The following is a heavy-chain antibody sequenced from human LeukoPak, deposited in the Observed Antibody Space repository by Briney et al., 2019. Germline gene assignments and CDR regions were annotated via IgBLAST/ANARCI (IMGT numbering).Heavy chain of an antibody. J-gene: IGHJ6*03. V-gene: IGHV4-34*01. CDR3: ARGYPGYYYHYMDV. CDR1: SGSFSDYY. D-gene: IGHD2-2*02. Sequence: PSETLSLTCAVYSGSFSDYYWSWIRQPPGKGLEWIGEINHSGSTNYNPSLKSRVTFSVDTSKNQFSLKLSSVTAADTAIYYCARGYPGYYYHYMDVWGKGTTVTVSS. CDR2: INHSGST.